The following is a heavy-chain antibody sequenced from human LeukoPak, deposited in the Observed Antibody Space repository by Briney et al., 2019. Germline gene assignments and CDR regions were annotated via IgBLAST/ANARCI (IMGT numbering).Heavy chain of an antibody. Sequence: PGGSLRLSCAASGFTFSSYSTNWVRQAPGKGLEWVSSISSSSSYIYYADSVKGRFTISRDNSKNTLYLQMNSLRAEDTAVYYCARGYSGYDFPFDYWGQGTLVTVSS. CDR1: GFTFSSYS. CDR3: ARGYSGYDFPFDY. D-gene: IGHD5-12*01. J-gene: IGHJ4*02. V-gene: IGHV3-21*01. CDR2: ISSSSSYI.